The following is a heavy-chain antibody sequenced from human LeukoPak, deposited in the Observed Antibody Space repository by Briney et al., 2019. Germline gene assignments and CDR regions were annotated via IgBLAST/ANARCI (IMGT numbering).Heavy chain of an antibody. J-gene: IGHJ5*02. CDR1: GYSISSGYY. CDR3: ARVHAIILGLDWFDP. V-gene: IGHV4-38-2*02. Sequence: SETLSLTCTVSGYSISSGYYWGWIRQPPGKWLEWIGSIYHSGSTYYNPSLKSRVTISVDTSKNQFSLKLSSVTAADTAVYYCARVHAIILGLDWFDPWGQGTLVTVSS. CDR2: IYHSGST. D-gene: IGHD2/OR15-2a*01.